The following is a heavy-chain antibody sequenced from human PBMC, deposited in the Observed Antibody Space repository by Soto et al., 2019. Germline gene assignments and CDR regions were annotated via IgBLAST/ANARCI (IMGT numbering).Heavy chain of an antibody. CDR1: GFTFSSYA. V-gene: IGHV3-23*01. Sequence: GGSLRLSCAASGFTFSSYAMSWVRQAPGKGLEWVSAISGSGGSTYYADSVKGRFTISRDNSKNTLYLQMNSLRAEDTAVYYCEKDQHYDLGSGYYAFDIWGQGTMVTVSS. D-gene: IGHD3-3*01. CDR3: EKDQHYDLGSGYYAFDI. CDR2: ISGSGGST. J-gene: IGHJ3*02.